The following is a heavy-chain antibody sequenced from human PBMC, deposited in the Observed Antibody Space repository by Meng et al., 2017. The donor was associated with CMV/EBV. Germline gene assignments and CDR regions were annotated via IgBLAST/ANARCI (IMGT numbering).Heavy chain of an antibody. CDR3: AGGIAAAGTRYFDY. Sequence: QVQLQQWVAGLLKPSEPLSLTCAVYGGSFSGYYWSWIRQPPGKGLEWIGEINHSGSTNYNPSLKSRVTISVDTSKNQFSLKLSSVTAADTAVYYCAGGIAAAGTRYFDYWGQGTLVTVSS. V-gene: IGHV4-34*01. CDR2: INHSGST. CDR1: GGSFSGYY. D-gene: IGHD6-13*01. J-gene: IGHJ4*02.